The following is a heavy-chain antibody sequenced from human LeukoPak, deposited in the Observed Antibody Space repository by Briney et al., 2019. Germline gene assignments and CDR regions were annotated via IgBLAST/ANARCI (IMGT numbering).Heavy chain of an antibody. CDR3: ARSIVVVVAANDAFDI. D-gene: IGHD2-15*01. V-gene: IGHV5-51*01. J-gene: IGHJ3*02. CDR2: IYPGDSDT. Sequence: GESLKISCKGSGYSFTSYWIGWVRQMPGKGLEWMGIIYPGDSDTRYSPSFQGQVTISADKSISTAYLQWSSLKASHTAMYYCARSIVVVVAANDAFDIWGQGTMVTVSS. CDR1: GYSFTSYW.